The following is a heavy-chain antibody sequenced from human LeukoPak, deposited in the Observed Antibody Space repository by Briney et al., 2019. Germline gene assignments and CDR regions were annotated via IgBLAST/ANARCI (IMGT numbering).Heavy chain of an antibody. CDR2: INHSGST. CDR1: GASFSSGVPY. CDR3: VRVSGMTTVVIFDY. V-gene: IGHV4-34*01. D-gene: IGHD4-23*01. J-gene: IGHJ4*02. Sequence: SQTLSLTCTVSGASFSSGVPYWNWIRQPPGKGLEWLGEINHSGSTNYNPSLKSRVTISVDTSKNHFSLKLSSVTAADTAVYYCVRVSGMTTVVIFDYWGQGTLVTVSS.